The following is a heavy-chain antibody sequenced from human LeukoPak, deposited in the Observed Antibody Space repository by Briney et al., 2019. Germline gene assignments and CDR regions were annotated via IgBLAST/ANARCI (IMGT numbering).Heavy chain of an antibody. Sequence: PGGSLRLSCAASGFTFSSYAMSWVRQAPGKGLEWVSAISGSGGSTYYADSVKGRFTISRDNSKNTLYLQMNSLRAEDTAVYYCARDNYDILTGYYPSDYWGQGTLVTVSS. D-gene: IGHD3-9*01. CDR2: ISGSGGST. CDR3: ARDNYDILTGYYPSDY. V-gene: IGHV3-23*01. J-gene: IGHJ4*02. CDR1: GFTFSSYA.